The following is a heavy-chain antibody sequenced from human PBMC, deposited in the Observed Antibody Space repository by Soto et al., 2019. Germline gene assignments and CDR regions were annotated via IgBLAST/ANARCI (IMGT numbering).Heavy chain of an antibody. V-gene: IGHV3-30*18. Sequence: QVQLVESGGGVVQPGRSLRLSCAASGFTFSSYGMHWVRQAPGKGLEWVAVISYDGSNKYYADSVKGRFTISRDNSKNTLYLQMNSLRAEDTAVYYCANIAVAATGYYYYGMDVWGQGTTVTVSS. CDR2: ISYDGSNK. J-gene: IGHJ6*02. D-gene: IGHD6-19*01. CDR1: GFTFSSYG. CDR3: ANIAVAATGYYYYGMDV.